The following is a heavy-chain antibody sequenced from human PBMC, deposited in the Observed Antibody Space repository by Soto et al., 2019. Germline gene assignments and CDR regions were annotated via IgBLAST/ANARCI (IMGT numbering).Heavy chain of an antibody. D-gene: IGHD6-13*01. CDR3: ARAAMGGSSWPFDY. CDR2: IYHSGST. V-gene: IGHV4-4*02. CDR1: GGSISSSNW. Sequence: QVQLQESGPGLVKPSGTLSLTCAVSGGSISSSNWWSWVRRPPGKGLEWIGEIYHSGSTNYNPSLKSRATISVDKSKNQFSLKLSSVTAADTAVYYCARAAMGGSSWPFDYWGQGTLVTVSS. J-gene: IGHJ4*02.